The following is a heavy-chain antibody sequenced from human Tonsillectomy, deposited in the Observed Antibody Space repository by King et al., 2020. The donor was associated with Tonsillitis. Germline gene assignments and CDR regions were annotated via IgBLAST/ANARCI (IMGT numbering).Heavy chain of an antibody. J-gene: IGHJ4*02. Sequence: QLVQSGGGLVQPGGSLRLSCAASGFSFSSYAMNWVRQAPGKGLEWVSTISGSGGSTYYADSVKGRFTNSIDNSKNTLCLQMDSLRAEDTAVYYCAKGGSGWYGGLDYWGQGSLVTVSS. V-gene: IGHV3-23*04. CDR1: GFSFSSYA. CDR2: ISGSGGST. D-gene: IGHD6-19*01. CDR3: AKGGSGWYGGLDY.